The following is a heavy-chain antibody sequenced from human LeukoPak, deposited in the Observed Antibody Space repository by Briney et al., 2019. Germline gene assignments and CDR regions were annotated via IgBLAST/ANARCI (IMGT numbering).Heavy chain of an antibody. CDR3: AKGSIYYDSSGYYYLSVGAFDI. D-gene: IGHD3-22*01. CDR2: ISYDGSNK. V-gene: IGHV3-30*18. J-gene: IGHJ3*02. Sequence: PGGSLRLSCAASGFTFSSYGMHWVRQAPGKGLEWVAVISYDGSNKYYADSVKGRFTISRDNSKNTLYLQMNSLRAEDTAVNYCAKGSIYYDSSGYYYLSVGAFDIWGQGTMVTVSS. CDR1: GFTFSSYG.